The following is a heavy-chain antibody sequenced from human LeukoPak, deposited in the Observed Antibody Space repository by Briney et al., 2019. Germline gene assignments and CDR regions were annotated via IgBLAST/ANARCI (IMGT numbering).Heavy chain of an antibody. CDR1: GFTFSSYA. CDR2: ISYDGSNK. Sequence: GGSLRLSCAASGFTFSSYAMNWVRQAPGKGLEWVAVISYDGSNKYYADSVKGRFTISRDNSKNTLYLQMNSLRAEDTAVYYCATNGDYDAEYFQHWGQGTLVTVSS. D-gene: IGHD4-17*01. CDR3: ATNGDYDAEYFQH. V-gene: IGHV3-30*03. J-gene: IGHJ1*01.